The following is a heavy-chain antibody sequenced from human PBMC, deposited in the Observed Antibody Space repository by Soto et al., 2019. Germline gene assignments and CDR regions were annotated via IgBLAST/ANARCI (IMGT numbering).Heavy chain of an antibody. Sequence: LSLTCTVSGGSLSSGAYYWSWFRQHPGKGLEWIGYIYYSGSTYYNPSLKSRVTISVDTSKNQFSLKLSSVTAADTAVYYCARSGDSYGLDAFDIWGQGTMVTVSS. CDR2: IYYSGST. V-gene: IGHV4-31*03. CDR3: ARSGDSYGLDAFDI. D-gene: IGHD5-18*01. CDR1: GGSLSSGAYY. J-gene: IGHJ3*02.